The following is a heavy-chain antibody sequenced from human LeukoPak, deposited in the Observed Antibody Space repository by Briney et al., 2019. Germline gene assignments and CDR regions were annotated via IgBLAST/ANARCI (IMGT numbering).Heavy chain of an antibody. D-gene: IGHD1-20*01. CDR1: GFTLSSYS. CDR3: ASPAPPGGIVTGFHT. CDR2: ISGRSSSYI. J-gene: IGHJ3*02. Sequence: GGSLRLSCAASGFTLSSYSMNWVRQAPGKGLEWVSSISGRSSSYIYYADSVKGRFTLSKDNSKTTLHLKINSMGAEDTAVDYCASPAPPGGIVTGFHTWGQGTMVTVSS. V-gene: IGHV3-21*01.